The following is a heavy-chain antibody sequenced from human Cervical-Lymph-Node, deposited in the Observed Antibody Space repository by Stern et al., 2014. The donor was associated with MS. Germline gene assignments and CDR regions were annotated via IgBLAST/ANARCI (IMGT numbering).Heavy chain of an antibody. D-gene: IGHD4-17*01. CDR2: IYGDDNK. CDR1: GFSLSNSGVA. Sequence: QVTLREAGPALVKPTQTLTLTCSFAGFSLSNSGVAVGWIRQSPGKALEWLGVIYGDDNKRYSPSLKSRLTITKDTSKNEVVLTMTNMDPVDTATYYCAHRRYGDLNYWGQGTLVTVSS. CDR3: AHRRYGDLNY. V-gene: IGHV2-5*02. J-gene: IGHJ4*02.